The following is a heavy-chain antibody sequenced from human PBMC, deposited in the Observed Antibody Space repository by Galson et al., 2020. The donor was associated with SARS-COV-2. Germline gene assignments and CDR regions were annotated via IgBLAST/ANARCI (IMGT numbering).Heavy chain of an antibody. V-gene: IGHV1-2*02. CDR1: GYTFTDYY. CDR3: ARDQGGGSYSLGFDY. Sequence: ASVKVSCKASGYTFTDYYMHWVRQAPGQGLEWMGWINPNSGGTNYAQKFQGRVTMTRDMSTSTAYMELSRLRSHDTAVYYCARDQGGGSYSLGFDYWGQGTMVTVSS. J-gene: IGHJ4*02. D-gene: IGHD1-26*01. CDR2: INPNSGGT.